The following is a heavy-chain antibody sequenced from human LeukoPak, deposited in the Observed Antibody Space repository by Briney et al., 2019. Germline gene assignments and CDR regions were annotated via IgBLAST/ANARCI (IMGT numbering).Heavy chain of an antibody. V-gene: IGHV4-61*02. CDR3: AANRVAGTDPLDY. J-gene: IGHJ4*02. D-gene: IGHD6-19*01. Sequence: SETLSLTCTVSGGSISSGSYYWSWIRQPAGKGLEWIGRIYTSGSTNYNPSLKSRVTISVDTSKNQFSLKLSSVTAADTAVYYCAANRVAGTDPLDYWGQGTLVTVSS. CDR2: IYTSGST. CDR1: GGSISSGSYY.